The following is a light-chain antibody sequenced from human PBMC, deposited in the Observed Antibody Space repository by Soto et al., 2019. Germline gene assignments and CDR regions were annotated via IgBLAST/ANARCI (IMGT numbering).Light chain of an antibody. CDR3: QLYGSSPPYI. Sequence: EIVLKQSPATLSLSPGERATLSCRASQSVAANYLAWYQQRPGQAPRLLIFTASSRATGTPDRFSGSGSGTDFTLTISRLEPEDFAVYYCQLYGSSPPYIFGPGTKVDI. CDR1: QSVAANY. J-gene: IGKJ2*01. V-gene: IGKV3-20*01. CDR2: TAS.